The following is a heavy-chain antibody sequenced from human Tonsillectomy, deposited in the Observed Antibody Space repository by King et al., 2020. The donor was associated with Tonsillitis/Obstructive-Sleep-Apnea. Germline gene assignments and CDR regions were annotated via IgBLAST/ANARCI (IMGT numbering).Heavy chain of an antibody. D-gene: IGHD3-22*01. V-gene: IGHV1-18*01. CDR3: ARDSMSHYYDSSGYYTFKY. J-gene: IGHJ4*02. CDR1: GYTFPNYG. CDR2: ISAYNGNT. Sequence: QLVQSGAEVKKPGASVKVSCKASGYTFPNYGISWVRQAPGQGLEWMGWISAYNGNTNHAQKLQDRVTMTTDTSTSTAYMELRSLRSDDTAVYYCARDSMSHYYDSSGYYTFKYWGQGTLVTVSS.